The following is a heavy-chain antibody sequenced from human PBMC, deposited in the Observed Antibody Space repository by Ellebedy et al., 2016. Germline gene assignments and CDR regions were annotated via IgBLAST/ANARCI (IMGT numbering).Heavy chain of an antibody. V-gene: IGHV4-59*12. D-gene: IGHD3-22*01. J-gene: IGHJ3*01. CDR1: GGSISSYY. CDR2: IYYSGST. Sequence: SETLSLTCTVSGGSISSYYWSWIRQPPGKGLEWIGYIYYSGSTNYNPSLKSRVTISVDTSKNQFSLKLSSVTAADTAVYYCAREDDGYYLPWGQGTMVTVSS. CDR3: AREDDGYYLP.